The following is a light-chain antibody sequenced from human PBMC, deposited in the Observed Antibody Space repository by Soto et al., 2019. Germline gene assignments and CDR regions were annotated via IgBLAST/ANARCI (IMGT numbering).Light chain of an antibody. V-gene: IGLV2-14*01. CDR3: SSYSSSSTFYV. CDR1: SXDVGGHNY. J-gene: IGLJ1*01. CDR2: EVT. Sequence: LPQPASVSGSPGQSSTISCTGTSXDVGGHNYVSWYQQHPGKVPNLIVYEVTFRPSGVSHRFSGSKSGSTASLTISGLQAEDEAHYSCSSYSSSSTFYVFGIGTTVTVL.